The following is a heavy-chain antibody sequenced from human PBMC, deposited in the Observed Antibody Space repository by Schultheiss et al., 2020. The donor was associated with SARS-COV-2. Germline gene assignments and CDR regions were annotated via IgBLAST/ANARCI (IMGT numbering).Heavy chain of an antibody. CDR2: IIPIFGTA. V-gene: IGHV1-69*05. CDR1: GGTFSNHG. Sequence: SVKVSCKASGGTFSNHGFTWVRQAPGQGLEWMGGIIPIFGTANYAQKFQGRVTITTDESTSTVYMELSSLRSEDTAVYYCARDLTGTTSGSSYYYGMDVWGQGTTVTVSS. J-gene: IGHJ6*02. D-gene: IGHD1-7*01. CDR3: ARDLTGTTSGSSYYYGMDV.